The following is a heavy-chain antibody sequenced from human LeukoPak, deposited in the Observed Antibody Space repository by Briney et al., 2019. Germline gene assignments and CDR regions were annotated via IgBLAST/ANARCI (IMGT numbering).Heavy chain of an antibody. CDR1: GGSISSGSYY. CDR3: ARRLPVFTMARGGLFDY. V-gene: IGHV4-39*07. Sequence: PSETLSLTCTVTGGSISSGSYYWGWIRQPPGKGLEWIGSIYYSGSTYYNPSLKSRVTISVDTSKNQFSLKLSSVTAADTAVYYCARRLPVFTMARGGLFDYWGQGTLVTVSS. J-gene: IGHJ4*02. CDR2: IYYSGST. D-gene: IGHD3-10*01.